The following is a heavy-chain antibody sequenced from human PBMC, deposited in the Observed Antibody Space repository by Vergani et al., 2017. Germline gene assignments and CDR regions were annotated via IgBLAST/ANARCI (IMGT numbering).Heavy chain of an antibody. CDR3: AREGVIVVVPAAIPGWFDP. CDR1: GYTFTSYY. V-gene: IGHV1-46*01. CDR2: INPSGGST. J-gene: IGHJ5*02. Sequence: QVQLVQSGAEVKKPGASVKVSCKASGYTFTSYYMHWVRPAPGQGLEWMGIINPSGGSTSYAQKFQGRVTMTRETSTSTVYMELSSLRSEDTAVYYCAREGVIVVVPAAIPGWFDPWGQGTLVTVSS. D-gene: IGHD2-2*01.